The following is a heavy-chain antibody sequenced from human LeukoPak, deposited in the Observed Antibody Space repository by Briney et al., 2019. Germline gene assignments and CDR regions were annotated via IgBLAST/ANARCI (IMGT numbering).Heavy chain of an antibody. V-gene: IGHV4-38-2*01. D-gene: IGHD6-19*01. CDR2: VYHRGST. CDR3: ASSSSGWYYYYFDY. CDR1: GYSISSGYY. J-gene: IGHJ4*02. Sequence: PSETLSLTCAVSGYSISSGYYWGWIRQHPGKGLEWSASVYHRGSTYYNPSLKSRVTISVDTSKHQFSLKLSSVTAADTAVYYCASSSSGWYYYYFDYWGQGTLVTVSS.